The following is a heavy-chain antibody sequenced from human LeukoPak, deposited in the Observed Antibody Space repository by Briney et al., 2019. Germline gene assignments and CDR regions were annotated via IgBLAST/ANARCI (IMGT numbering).Heavy chain of an antibody. D-gene: IGHD3-22*01. CDR3: AKDLSHYDSSGSHNWFDP. Sequence: TGGSLRLSCAASGFTFSSYAMHWVRQAPGKGLEWVAVITYDGSNKYYADSVKGRFTISRDNSKNTLYLQMNSLRAEDTAVFYCAKDLSHYDSSGSHNWFDPWGQGTLVTVSS. CDR1: GFTFSSYA. J-gene: IGHJ5*02. CDR2: ITYDGSNK. V-gene: IGHV3-30*18.